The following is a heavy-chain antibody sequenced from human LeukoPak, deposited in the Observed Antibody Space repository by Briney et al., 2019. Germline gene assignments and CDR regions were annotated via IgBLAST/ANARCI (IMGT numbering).Heavy chain of an antibody. Sequence: PGGSLRLSCAASVFTFTNCGMHCVRQAPGKGLEWVAVVAFDGKTTFYADSVKGRFTVSRDNSKSTLYLQMNSLRAEDTAVYYCAKSRRVYRHYDSWGQGTLVTVSS. CDR3: AKSRRVYRHYDS. D-gene: IGHD2-8*01. V-gene: IGHV3-30*18. J-gene: IGHJ4*02. CDR1: VFTFTNCG. CDR2: VAFDGKTT.